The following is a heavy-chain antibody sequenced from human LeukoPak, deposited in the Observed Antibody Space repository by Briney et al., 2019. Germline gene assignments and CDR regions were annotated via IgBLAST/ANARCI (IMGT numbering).Heavy chain of an antibody. CDR1: GFTFSSYT. CDR3: ARFLATWDRYYMDV. CDR2: IGTSSTTI. Sequence: GGSLRLSCAASGFTFSSYTMNWVRQPPGKGLEWVSNIGTSSTTIYYADSVKGRFTISRDNAKNSLYLQMNSLRAEDTAVYYCARFLATWDRYYMDVWGKGTTVSVSS. D-gene: IGHD1-26*01. V-gene: IGHV3-48*01. J-gene: IGHJ6*03.